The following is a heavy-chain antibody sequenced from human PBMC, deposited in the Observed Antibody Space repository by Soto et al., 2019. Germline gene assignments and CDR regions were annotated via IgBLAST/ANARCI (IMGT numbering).Heavy chain of an antibody. Sequence: PSETLSLTCTVSGGSFTSTNYFWGWIRQPPGKGLEWIGYMYYNGKTFYSPSLKSRVTMSVGTSKRQFSLDLSSVTAADTAMYYCARLQIYDSRAAPTPIFHPWGLGAMVTVSS. J-gene: IGHJ1*01. CDR3: ARLQIYDSRAAPTPIFHP. CDR2: MYYNGKT. D-gene: IGHD3-22*01. V-gene: IGHV4-39*01. CDR1: GGSFTSTNYF.